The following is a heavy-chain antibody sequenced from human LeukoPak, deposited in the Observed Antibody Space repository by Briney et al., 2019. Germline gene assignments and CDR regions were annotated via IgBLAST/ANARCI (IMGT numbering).Heavy chain of an antibody. J-gene: IGHJ4*02. V-gene: IGHV4-34*01. Sequence: SETLSLTCAVYGGSFSGYYLSWIRQPPGKGLEWIGEINHSGSTNYNPSLKSRVTISVDTSKNQFPLKLSSVTAADTAVYYCARGHRRFDYWGQGTLVTVSS. CDR3: ARGHRRFDY. CDR1: GGSFSGYY. CDR2: INHSGST.